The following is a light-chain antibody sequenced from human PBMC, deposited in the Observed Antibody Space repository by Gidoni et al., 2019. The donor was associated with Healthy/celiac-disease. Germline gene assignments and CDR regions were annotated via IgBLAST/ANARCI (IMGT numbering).Light chain of an antibody. V-gene: IGKV1-39*01. CDR2: AAS. CDR3: QQSYSTLWT. CDR1: QSIRSY. J-gene: IGKJ1*01. Sequence: DIQMTQSPSSLSASVGDRVTITCRASQSIRSYLNWYQQKPGKAPKLLIYAASSLQSGVPSRFSGSGSWTDFTLTISSLQPEDFATYYCQQSYSTLWTFXXXTKVEIK.